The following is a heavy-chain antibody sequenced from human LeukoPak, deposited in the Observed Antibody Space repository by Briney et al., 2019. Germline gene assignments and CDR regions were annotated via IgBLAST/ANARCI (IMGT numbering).Heavy chain of an antibody. CDR1: GFTFRSNW. V-gene: IGHV3-74*01. J-gene: IGHJ4*02. CDR3: AAVVRSGSPFDY. D-gene: IGHD6-25*01. Sequence: GGSLRLSCAASGFTFRSNWVHWVRQAPGKGLVWVSRINGDGSSTSYADSVKGRFTISRDNAKNTLYLQMTSLRVEDTAVYYCAAVVRSGSPFDYWGQGTLVTVSS. CDR2: INGDGSST.